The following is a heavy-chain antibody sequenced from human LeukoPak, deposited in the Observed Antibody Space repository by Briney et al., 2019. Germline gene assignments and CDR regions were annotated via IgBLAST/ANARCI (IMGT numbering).Heavy chain of an antibody. J-gene: IGHJ3*02. V-gene: IGHV1-24*01. CDR1: GYSLTKLS. CDR2: FDPEVGET. Sequence: ASVKLSCKVSGYSLTKLSMHWVRHAPGKGLEWRGGFDPEVGETIYAQKFQGRVTMTEVTYTDTAYMELSSLRFEDTAMYYCARGTEDYYDSSGSPQYAFDIWGQGTMVTVSS. CDR3: ARGTEDYYDSSGSPQYAFDI. D-gene: IGHD3-22*01.